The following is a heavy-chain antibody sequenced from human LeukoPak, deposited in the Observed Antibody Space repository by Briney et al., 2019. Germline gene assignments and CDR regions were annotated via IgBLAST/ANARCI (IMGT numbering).Heavy chain of an antibody. Sequence: SETLSLTCAVSGGSISSSDWWGWVRQPPGKGLEWIGEIYHSGSPNYNPSLKSRVTISVDKSRNHFSLNLSSVTAADTAVYYCARVNINNWHSCDYWGQGTLVTVSS. D-gene: IGHD1-1*01. CDR1: GGSISSSDW. J-gene: IGHJ4*02. CDR2: IYHSGSP. V-gene: IGHV4-4*02. CDR3: ARVNINNWHSCDY.